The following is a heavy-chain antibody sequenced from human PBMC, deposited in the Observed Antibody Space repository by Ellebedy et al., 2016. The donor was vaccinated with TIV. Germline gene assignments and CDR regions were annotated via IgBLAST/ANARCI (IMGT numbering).Heavy chain of an antibody. Sequence: GGSLRLSCAASELTVTSNFMSWVRQAPGKGLAWVSTIAIDSTTYYADSVKGRFTISRDNSKNTLDLQMNSLRAEDTAVYYCARETYNDVDLKLWGIFDIWGQGTMVTVSS. CDR1: ELTVTSNF. D-gene: IGHD3-10*01. V-gene: IGHV3-66*01. CDR2: IAIDSTT. J-gene: IGHJ3*02. CDR3: ARETYNDVDLKLWGIFDI.